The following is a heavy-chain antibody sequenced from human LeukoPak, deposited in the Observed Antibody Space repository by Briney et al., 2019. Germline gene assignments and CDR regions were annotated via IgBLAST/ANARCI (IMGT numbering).Heavy chain of an antibody. CDR2: VSAYNGNT. CDR3: TRRRNGDSRFDP. V-gene: IGHV1-18*01. CDR1: GYTFTNYG. Sequence: ASVKVSCTASGYTFTNYGILWVRQAPGQGLEWMGWVSAYNGNTNYAQKLQGRVTMTTDTSTSTAYMELRSLRSDDTAVYYCTRRRNGDSRFDPWGQGALVTVSS. J-gene: IGHJ5*02. D-gene: IGHD4-17*01.